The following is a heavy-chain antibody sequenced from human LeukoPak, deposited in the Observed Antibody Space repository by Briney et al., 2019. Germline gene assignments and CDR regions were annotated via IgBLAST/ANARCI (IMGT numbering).Heavy chain of an antibody. J-gene: IGHJ3*02. CDR3: ARDRSDYYDSSGYLYARDAFDI. CDR1: GYSISRGYY. V-gene: IGHV4-38-2*02. D-gene: IGHD3-22*01. Sequence: PSETLSLTCTVSGYSISRGYYWGWIRQPPGKGLEWIGSIYYSGSTYCNPSLKSRVTISVDTSKNQFSLKLSSVTAADTAVYYCARDRSDYYDSSGYLYARDAFDIWGQGTMVTVSS. CDR2: IYYSGST.